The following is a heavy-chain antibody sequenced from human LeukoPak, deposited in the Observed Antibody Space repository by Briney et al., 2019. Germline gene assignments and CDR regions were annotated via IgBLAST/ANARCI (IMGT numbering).Heavy chain of an antibody. CDR3: ARNAEYFQY. J-gene: IGHJ1*01. V-gene: IGHV4-59*01. CDR2: IYYSGST. Sequence: SETLSLTCTVSGGSISSYYWSWIRQPPGKGLEWIGYIYYSGSTNYNPSLKSRLTISVDRSKSQFSLKLSSVTAADTAVYYCARNAEYFQYWGQGTLVTVSS. CDR1: GGSISSYY.